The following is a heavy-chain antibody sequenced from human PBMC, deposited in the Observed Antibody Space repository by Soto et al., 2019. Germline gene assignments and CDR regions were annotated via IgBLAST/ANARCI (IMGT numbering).Heavy chain of an antibody. CDR2: ISGSGSTI. J-gene: IGHJ6*02. CDR1: GFTFSSYE. CDR3: ARADSPPGPYYYYGMDV. V-gene: IGHV3-48*03. Sequence: EVQLVESGGGLVQPGGSLRLSCAASGFTFSSYEMNWVRQAPGKGLEWVSYISGSGSTIYYADSVKGRFTISRDNAKNSLYLQMNSLRAEDTAVYYGARADSPPGPYYYYGMDVWGQETTLTVSS. D-gene: IGHD4-4*01.